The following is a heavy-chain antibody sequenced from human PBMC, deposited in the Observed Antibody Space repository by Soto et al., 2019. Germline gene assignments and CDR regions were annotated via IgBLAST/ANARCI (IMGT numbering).Heavy chain of an antibody. CDR1: GYSFTDYH. CDR2: INPKSGGT. Sequence: SVKVSCEASGYSFTDYHIHWVRQAPVQGLEWLGRINPKSGGTSTAQKFQGWVTMTRDRSISTVYMELTRLRSDDTAVYFCARGHSTDCSNGVCSFFYNHEMDVWGQGTTVTVSS. D-gene: IGHD2-8*01. V-gene: IGHV1-2*04. J-gene: IGHJ6*02. CDR3: ARGHSTDCSNGVCSFFYNHEMDV.